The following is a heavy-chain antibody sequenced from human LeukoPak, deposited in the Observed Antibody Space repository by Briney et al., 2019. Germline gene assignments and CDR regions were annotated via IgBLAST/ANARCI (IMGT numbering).Heavy chain of an antibody. CDR1: GYTLTELS. CDR2: MSPNSGDT. V-gene: IGHV1-8*01. CDR3: ASNPPNTGDFYY. D-gene: IGHD1-1*01. Sequence: ASVKVSCKVSGYTLTELSMHWVRQAPGQGLEWMGWMSPNSGDTGYAQKFQGRVSMTRDIFKSTAYMELSSLRSGDTAIYYCASNPPNTGDFYYWGLGTLVTVSS. J-gene: IGHJ4*02.